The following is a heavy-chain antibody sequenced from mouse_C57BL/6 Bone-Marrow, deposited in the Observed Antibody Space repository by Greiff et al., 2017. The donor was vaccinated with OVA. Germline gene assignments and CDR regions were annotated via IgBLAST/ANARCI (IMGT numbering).Heavy chain of an antibody. J-gene: IGHJ2*01. D-gene: IGHD1-1*01. Sequence: DVKLVESGGGLVKPGGSLKLSCAASGFTFSSYAMSLVRQTPEKRLEWVATISDGGSYTYYPDNVKGRFTISRDNAKNNLYLQMSHLKSEDTAMYYCARVATVVAPYYFDYWGQGTTLTVSS. CDR2: ISDGGSYT. CDR1: GFTFSSYA. V-gene: IGHV5-4*03. CDR3: ARVATVVAPYYFDY.